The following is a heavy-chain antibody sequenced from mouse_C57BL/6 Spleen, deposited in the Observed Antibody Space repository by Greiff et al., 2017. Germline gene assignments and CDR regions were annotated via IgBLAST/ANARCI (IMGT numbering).Heavy chain of an antibody. J-gene: IGHJ4*01. D-gene: IGHD2-5*01. CDR3: ARHEEWNSNYENYAMDY. V-gene: IGHV1-62-2*01. Sequence: QVQLQQSGAELVKPGASVKLSCKASGYTFTEYTIHWVKQRSGQGLEWIGWFYPGSGSIKYNEKFKDKATLTADKSSSTVYMELSRLTSEDSAVYYCARHEEWNSNYENYAMDYWGQGTSVTVSS. CDR1: GYTFTEYT. CDR2: FYPGSGSI.